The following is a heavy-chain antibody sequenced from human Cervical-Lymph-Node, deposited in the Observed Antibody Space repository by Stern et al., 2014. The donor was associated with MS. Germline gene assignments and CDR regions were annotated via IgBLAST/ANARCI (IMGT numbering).Heavy chain of an antibody. J-gene: IGHJ4*02. V-gene: IGHV4-59*01. CDR2: IYHTGSV. CDR3: AREGEYCSGSRCYPFLDY. D-gene: IGHD2-15*01. Sequence: VQLVESGPGLVKPSETLSLTCTVSGGSLRSYSWNWIRQAPGKGLAWLGVIYHTGSVNYNPSLSSRVAMSVDTSKNQFSLTVSSVTAADTAVYYCAREGEYCSGSRCYPFLDYWGQGTLVTVSS. CDR1: GGSLRSYS.